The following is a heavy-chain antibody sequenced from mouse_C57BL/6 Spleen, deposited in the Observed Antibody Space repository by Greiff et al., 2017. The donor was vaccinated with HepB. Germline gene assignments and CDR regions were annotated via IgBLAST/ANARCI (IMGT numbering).Heavy chain of an antibody. Sequence: DVHLVESEGGLVQPGSSMKLSCTASGFTFSDYYMAWVRQVPEKGLEWVANINYDGSSTYYLDSLKSRFIISRDNAKNILYLQMSSLKSEDTATYYCARRRYSNYFDYWGQGTTLTVSS. CDR1: GFTFSDYY. V-gene: IGHV5-16*02. CDR2: INYDGSST. D-gene: IGHD2-5*01. CDR3: ARRRYSNYFDY. J-gene: IGHJ2*01.